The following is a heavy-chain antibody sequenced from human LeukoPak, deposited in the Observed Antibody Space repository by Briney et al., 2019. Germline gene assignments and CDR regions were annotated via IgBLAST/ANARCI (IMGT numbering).Heavy chain of an antibody. D-gene: IGHD6-13*01. CDR1: GFTFSSYA. Sequence: GGSLRLSCAASGFTFSSYAMSWVRQAPGKGLEWVSAISGSGGSTYYADSVKGRITISRDNSKNTLYLQMNSLRAEDTAVYYCAKHSSSYYKYYFDYWGQGTLVTVSS. J-gene: IGHJ4*02. CDR2: ISGSGGST. CDR3: AKHSSSYYKYYFDY. V-gene: IGHV3-23*01.